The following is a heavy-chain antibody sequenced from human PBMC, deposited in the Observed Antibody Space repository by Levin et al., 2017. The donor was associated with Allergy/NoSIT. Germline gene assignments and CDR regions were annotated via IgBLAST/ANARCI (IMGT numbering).Heavy chain of an antibody. CDR3: VKSGFSSGWYLETDYFDY. Sequence: GGSLRLSCSASGFTTNNYAMHWVRQAPGKGLEYVSAMSANGGRTYYADSVKGRFTISRDNTKNMLYLQMSTLKTEDTAVYYCVKSGFSSGWYLETDYFDYWGQGTLVTVAA. CDR1: GFTTNNYA. J-gene: IGHJ4*02. V-gene: IGHV3-64D*06. CDR2: MSANGGRT. D-gene: IGHD6-19*01.